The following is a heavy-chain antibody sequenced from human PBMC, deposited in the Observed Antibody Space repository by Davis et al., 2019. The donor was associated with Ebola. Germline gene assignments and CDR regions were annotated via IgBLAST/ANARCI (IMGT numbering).Heavy chain of an antibody. CDR2: INAGNGNT. CDR1: GYTFTSYA. J-gene: IGHJ6*04. Sequence: ASVKVSCKASGYTFTSYAMHWVRQAPGQRLEWMGWINAGNGNTKYSQKFQGRVTITRDTSASTAYMELSSLRSEDTAVYYCTRDCGLGYGMDVWGKGTTVTVSS. CDR3: TRDCGLGYGMDV. D-gene: IGHD3/OR15-3a*01. V-gene: IGHV1-3*01.